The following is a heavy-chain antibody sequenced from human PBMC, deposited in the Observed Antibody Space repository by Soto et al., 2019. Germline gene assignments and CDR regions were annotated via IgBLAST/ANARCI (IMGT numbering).Heavy chain of an antibody. CDR3: AREYYSSGTH. J-gene: IGHJ1*01. CDR2: ISGSGGST. V-gene: IGHV3-23*01. CDR1: GFTFSSYA. Sequence: PGGSLRLSCSASGFTFSSYAMSWVRQAPGKGLEWVSAISGSGGSTYYADSVKGRFTISRDNSKNTLYLQMNSLRAEDTAIYYCAREYYSSGTHWGQGTLVTVSS. D-gene: IGHD3-10*01.